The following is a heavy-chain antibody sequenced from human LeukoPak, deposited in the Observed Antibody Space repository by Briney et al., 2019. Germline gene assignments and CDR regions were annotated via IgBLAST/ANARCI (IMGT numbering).Heavy chain of an antibody. V-gene: IGHV4-61*02. CDR1: GDSISSGDYY. D-gene: IGHD1-26*01. CDR2: ISSSGST. Sequence: PSETLSPTCTVSGDSISSGDYYWSWIRQPAGKGLEWIGRISSSGSTNYNPSLKSRVTISVDTSKNQFSLKLSSVTAADTAAYYCARVIGGATTHDAFDIWGQGTMVTVSS. J-gene: IGHJ3*02. CDR3: ARVIGGATTHDAFDI.